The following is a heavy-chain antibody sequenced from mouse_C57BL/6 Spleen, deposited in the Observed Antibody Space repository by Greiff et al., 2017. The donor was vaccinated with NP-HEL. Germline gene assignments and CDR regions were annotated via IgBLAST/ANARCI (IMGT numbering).Heavy chain of an antibody. CDR3: ARTLLLNYYGSSGDFDV. J-gene: IGHJ1*03. CDR2: IYPGDGDT. CDR1: GYAFSSYW. D-gene: IGHD1-1*01. Sequence: VQLQQSGAELVKPGASVKISCKASGYAFSSYWMNWVKQRPGKGLEWIGQIYPGDGDTNYNGKFKGKATLTADKSSSTAYMQLSSLTSEDSAVYFCARTLLLNYYGSSGDFDVWGTGTTVTVSS. V-gene: IGHV1-80*01.